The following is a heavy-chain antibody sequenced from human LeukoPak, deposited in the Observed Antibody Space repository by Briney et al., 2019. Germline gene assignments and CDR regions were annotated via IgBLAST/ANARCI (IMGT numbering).Heavy chain of an antibody. CDR3: VSPDYYGSGSYQRDY. V-gene: IGHV4-39*07. J-gene: IGHJ4*02. CDR1: GGSISSSSYY. Sequence: SETLSLTCTVSGGSISSSSYYWGWLRQPPGKGLEWIGSIYYSGSTYYNPSLKSRVTISVDTSKNQFSLKLSSVTAADTAVYYCVSPDYYGSGSYQRDYWGQGTLVTVSS. D-gene: IGHD3-10*01. CDR2: IYYSGST.